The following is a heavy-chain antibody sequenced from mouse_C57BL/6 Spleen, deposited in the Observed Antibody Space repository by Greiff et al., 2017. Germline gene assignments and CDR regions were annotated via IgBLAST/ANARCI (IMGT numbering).Heavy chain of an antibody. D-gene: IGHD2-4*01. CDR2: ISYDGSN. CDR3: ARGGYDYDGGAMDY. V-gene: IGHV3-6*01. J-gene: IGHJ4*01. CDR1: GYSITSGYY. Sequence: EVQLQQSGPGLVKPSQSLSLTCSVTGYSITSGYYWNWIRQFPGNKLEWMGYISYDGSNNYNPSLKNRISITRDTSKNQFFLKLNSVTTEDTATYYCARGGYDYDGGAMDYWGQGTSVTVSS.